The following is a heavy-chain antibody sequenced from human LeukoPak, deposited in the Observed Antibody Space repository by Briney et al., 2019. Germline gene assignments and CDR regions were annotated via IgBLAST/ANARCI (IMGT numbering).Heavy chain of an antibody. J-gene: IGHJ5*02. CDR1: GGSFSGYY. CDR3: ARGPSGCSGGSCYSGHWFDP. V-gene: IGHV4-34*01. CDR2: INHSGST. Sequence: SETLSLTCAVYGGSFSGYYWSWIRQPPGKGLEWIGEINHSGSTNYNPSLKSRVTISVDTSKNQCSLKLSSVTAADTAVYYCARGPSGCSGGSCYSGHWFDPWGQGTLVTVSS. D-gene: IGHD2-15*01.